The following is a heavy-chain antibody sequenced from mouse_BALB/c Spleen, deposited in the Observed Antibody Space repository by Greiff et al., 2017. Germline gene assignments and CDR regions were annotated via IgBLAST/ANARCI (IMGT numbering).Heavy chain of an antibody. J-gene: IGHJ2*01. Sequence: EVKLMESGAELVRSGASVKLSCTASGFNIKDYYMHWVKQRPEQGLEWIGWIDPENGDTEYAPKFQGKATMTADTSSNTAYLQLSSLTSEDTAVYYCNPQLGQWDYWGQGTTLTVSS. CDR1: GFNIKDYY. CDR2: IDPENGDT. CDR3: NPQLGQWDY. V-gene: IGHV14-4*02. D-gene: IGHD4-1*02.